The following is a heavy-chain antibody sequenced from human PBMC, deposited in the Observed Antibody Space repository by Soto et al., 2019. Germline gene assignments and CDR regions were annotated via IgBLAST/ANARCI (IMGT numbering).Heavy chain of an antibody. V-gene: IGHV4-59*08. CDR1: GGSISSYY. D-gene: IGHD3-3*01. J-gene: IGHJ4*02. Sequence: SETLSLTCTVSGGSISSYYWSWIRQPPGKGLEWIGYIYYSGSTNYNPSLKSRVTISVDTSKNQFSLKLSSVTAADTAVYYCARSSHYDFWSGPYFDYWGQGTLVTVSS. CDR2: IYYSGST. CDR3: ARSSHYDFWSGPYFDY.